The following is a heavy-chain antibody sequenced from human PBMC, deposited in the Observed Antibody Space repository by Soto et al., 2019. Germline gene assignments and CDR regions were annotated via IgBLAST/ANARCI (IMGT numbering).Heavy chain of an antibody. V-gene: IGHV3-15*07. J-gene: IGHJ4*02. CDR2: IKSKGGGETR. CDR1: GIPFIDAW. D-gene: IGHD6-6*01. Sequence: EVQLVESEGGLVKPGGSLRLSCVVSGIPFIDAWMNWVRQAPGKGLEWGGRIKSKGGGETRDYAAPVKGRFTISRDDSKNTLYLEMNNLDVEDTAVYFCVWQAKYTSCFNWGQGTLVTVSS. CDR3: VWQAKYTSCFN.